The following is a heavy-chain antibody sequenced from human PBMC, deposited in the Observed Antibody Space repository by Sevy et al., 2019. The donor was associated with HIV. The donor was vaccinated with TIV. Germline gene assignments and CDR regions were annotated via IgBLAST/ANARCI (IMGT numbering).Heavy chain of an antibody. V-gene: IGHV1-24*01. CDR3: ATTKDYYDSSGSPFDY. D-gene: IGHD3-22*01. Sequence: ASVKVSCKASGGTFSSYAINWVRQAPGKGLEWMGSFEPEDAETIYAQKFQGRVTMTEDRSTDTAYMELSSLRSEDTAVYFCATTKDYYDSSGSPFDYWGQGTLVNVSS. J-gene: IGHJ4*02. CDR1: GGTFSSYA. CDR2: FEPEDAET.